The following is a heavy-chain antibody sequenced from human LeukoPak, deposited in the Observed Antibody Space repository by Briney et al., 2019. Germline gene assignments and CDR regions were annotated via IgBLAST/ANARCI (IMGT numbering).Heavy chain of an antibody. V-gene: IGHV3-23*01. J-gene: IGHJ4*02. Sequence: GGSLRLSCAASGFTFSSYAMSWVRQAPGKGLEWVSAISGSGGSTYYADSVKGRFTISRDNSKNTLYLQMNSLRAEDTAVYYCAKVDGRSTYYYDSSGYYPDYWGQGTLVTVSS. D-gene: IGHD3-22*01. CDR2: ISGSGGST. CDR3: AKVDGRSTYYYDSSGYYPDY. CDR1: GFTFSSYA.